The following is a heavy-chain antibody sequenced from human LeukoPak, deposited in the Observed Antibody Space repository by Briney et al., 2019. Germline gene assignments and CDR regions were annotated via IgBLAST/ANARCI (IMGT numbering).Heavy chain of an antibody. J-gene: IGHJ3*02. CDR2: INPSGGST. V-gene: IGHV1-46*01. CDR3: ARDRFWSAPYMGSGYDAFDI. CDR1: GYTFTSYY. Sequence: GASVTVSFKASGYTFTSYYMHWVRQAPGQGLEWMGIINPSGGSTSYAQKFQGRVAMTRDTSTSTVYMELSSLRSEDTAVYYCARDRFWSAPYMGSGYDAFDIWGQGTMVTVSS. D-gene: IGHD3-3*01.